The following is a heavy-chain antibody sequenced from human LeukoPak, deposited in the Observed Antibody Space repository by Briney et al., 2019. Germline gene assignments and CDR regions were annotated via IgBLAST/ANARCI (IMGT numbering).Heavy chain of an antibody. Sequence: SETLSLTYTVTGGSISSYYWSWIRQPPGKGLEWIGYIYYSVSTNYNPSLKSRVTISVDTSKNQFSLNLYSVTAADTAVYYCARDYGGAFDIWGQGTMVTVSS. D-gene: IGHD4-23*01. CDR2: IYYSVST. J-gene: IGHJ3*02. CDR3: ARDYGGAFDI. V-gene: IGHV4-59*01. CDR1: GGSISSYY.